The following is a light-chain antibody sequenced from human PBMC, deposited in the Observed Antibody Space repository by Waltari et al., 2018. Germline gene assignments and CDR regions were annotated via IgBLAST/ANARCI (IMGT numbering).Light chain of an antibody. CDR3: QQRSNWPPAIT. V-gene: IGKV3-11*01. CDR1: QRVSSY. Sequence: EIVLTQSPATLSLSPGERATLPCRASQRVSSYLAWYQQKPGQAPRLLIYDASNRATGIPSRFSGSGSGTDFTLTISSLEPEDFAVYYCQQRSNWPPAITFGQGTRLEIK. CDR2: DAS. J-gene: IGKJ5*01.